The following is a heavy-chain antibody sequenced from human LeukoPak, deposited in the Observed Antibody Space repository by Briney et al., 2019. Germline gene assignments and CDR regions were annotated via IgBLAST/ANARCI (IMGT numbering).Heavy chain of an antibody. V-gene: IGHV4-34*01. CDR3: ARTRKGVYPRFDY. Sequence: SETLSLTCAVYGGSFSGYYWSWIRQPPGKGLEWIGEINHSGSTNYNPSLKSRVIISADTSKNQFSLKLSSVTAADTAVYYCARTRKGVYPRFDYWGQGTLVTVSS. D-gene: IGHD5/OR15-5a*01. CDR2: INHSGST. J-gene: IGHJ4*02. CDR1: GGSFSGYY.